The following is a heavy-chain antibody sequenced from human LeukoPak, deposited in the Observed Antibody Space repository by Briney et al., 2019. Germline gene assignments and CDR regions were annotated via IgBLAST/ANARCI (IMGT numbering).Heavy chain of an antibody. CDR2: ISGGGDT. D-gene: IGHD6-19*01. V-gene: IGHV3-23*01. Sequence: GGSLRLSCAASGFTFSSYAMSWVRQAPGKGLEWVSGISGGGDTYYGDSAKVRFTISRDNSKNTLSLQMNSLRAEDTAIYYCAKAGDSSGWFGFWGQGTLVTVSS. CDR3: AKAGDSSGWFGF. J-gene: IGHJ4*02. CDR1: GFTFSSYA.